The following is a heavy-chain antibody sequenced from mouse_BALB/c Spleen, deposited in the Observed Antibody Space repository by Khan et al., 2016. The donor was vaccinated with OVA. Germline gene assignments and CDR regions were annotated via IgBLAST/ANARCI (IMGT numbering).Heavy chain of an antibody. Sequence: EVQLEESGGGLVQPGGSLKLSCVASGFTFSNYWMNWVRQSPEKGLEWVAEFILKSDDYVTHYAESVKGRFTISRDDSKSSVYLRMNNVRAEDTGINYCWIQLWGQGTTLTVSS. CDR2: FILKSDDYVT. CDR3: WIQL. V-gene: IGHV6-6*02. D-gene: IGHD3-3*01. J-gene: IGHJ2*01. CDR1: GFTFSNYW.